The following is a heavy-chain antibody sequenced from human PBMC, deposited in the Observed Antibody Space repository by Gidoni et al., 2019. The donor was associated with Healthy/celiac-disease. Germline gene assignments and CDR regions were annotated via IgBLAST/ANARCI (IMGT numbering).Heavy chain of an antibody. CDR3: ARDDWNRNYYYYYGIDV. D-gene: IGHD1-1*01. Sequence: EVQLVESGGGLVQPGGSLRLSCAASGFTFSSYWMHWVRQAPGKGLVWVSRINSDGSSTSYADSVKGRFTISRDNAKNTLYLQMNSLRAEDTAVYYCARDDWNRNYYYYYGIDVWGQGTTVTVSS. CDR1: GFTFSSYW. J-gene: IGHJ6*02. CDR2: INSDGSST. V-gene: IGHV3-74*01.